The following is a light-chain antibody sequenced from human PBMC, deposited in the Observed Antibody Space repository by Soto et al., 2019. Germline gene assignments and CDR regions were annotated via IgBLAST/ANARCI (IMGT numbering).Light chain of an antibody. CDR1: SSDVGAFNY. V-gene: IGLV2-14*03. CDR2: DFS. CDR3: NSYTSNNTYV. J-gene: IGLJ1*01. Sequence: QSALTQPASVSGSPGQAITISCSGTSSDVGAFNYVSWYQQHPGKAPKLMIYDFSNRPSGVSNRFSGSKSGNTASLTISGLRAEDEADYYCNSYTSNNTYVFGTGTKLTVL.